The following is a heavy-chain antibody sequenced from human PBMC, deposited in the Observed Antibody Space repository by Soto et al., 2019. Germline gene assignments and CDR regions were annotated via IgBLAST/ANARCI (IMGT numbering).Heavy chain of an antibody. J-gene: IGHJ4*02. D-gene: IGHD6-13*01. CDR2: INHSGST. CDR1: GGSFSGYY. Sequence: QVQLQQWGAGLLKPSETLSLTCAVYGGSFSGYYWSWIRQPPGRGLEWIGEINHSGSTNYNPSLKSRVTISVDTSKNQFSLKLSSVTAADTAVYYCARGREQQLEDGTEFDYWGQGTLVTVSS. CDR3: ARGREQQLEDGTEFDY. V-gene: IGHV4-34*01.